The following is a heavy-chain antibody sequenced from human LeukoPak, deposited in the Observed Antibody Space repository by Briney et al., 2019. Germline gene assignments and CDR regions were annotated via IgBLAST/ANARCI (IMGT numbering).Heavy chain of an antibody. J-gene: IGHJ4*02. V-gene: IGHV3-7*01. CDR1: GFTFSNSW. CDR2: IKLDGSEK. D-gene: IGHD1-1*01. Sequence: GGSLRLSCAASGFTFSNSWMTWVRQAPGKGLEWVANIKLDGSEKYYVDSVKGRFTISRDNAKNSLYLQMNSLRVEDTAVYYCASTTYCFNWGQGSLVTVSS. CDR3: ASTTYCFN.